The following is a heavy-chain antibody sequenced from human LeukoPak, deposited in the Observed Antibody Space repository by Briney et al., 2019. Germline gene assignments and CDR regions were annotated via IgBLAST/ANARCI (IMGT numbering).Heavy chain of an antibody. V-gene: IGHV4-34*01. J-gene: IGHJ4*02. CDR2: INHSGST. Sequence: PSETLSLTCAVYGGSFSGYYWSWIRQPPGKGLEWIGEINHSGSTNYNPSLKSRVTISVDTSKNHFSLKLRSVTAVDTAVYYCARWGHFETSGYFVVDYWGQGALVTVSS. CDR1: GGSFSGYY. CDR3: ARWGHFETSGYFVVDY. D-gene: IGHD5-12*01.